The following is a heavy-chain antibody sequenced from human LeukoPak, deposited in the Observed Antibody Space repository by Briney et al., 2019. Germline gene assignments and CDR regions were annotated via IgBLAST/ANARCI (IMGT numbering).Heavy chain of an antibody. CDR3: ARDVHGDYGSGWFDP. D-gene: IGHD4-17*01. CDR2: IMPLFGTA. CDR1: GGTFNNSA. Sequence: AASVKVSCKTSGGTFNNSAISWVRQAPGHGLEWLGGIMPLFGTAGYAQKFQGRVTITKGESTGTVYLELTSLTSDDTAVYYCARDVHGDYGSGWFDPWGQGTLVSVSS. V-gene: IGHV1-69*05. J-gene: IGHJ5*02.